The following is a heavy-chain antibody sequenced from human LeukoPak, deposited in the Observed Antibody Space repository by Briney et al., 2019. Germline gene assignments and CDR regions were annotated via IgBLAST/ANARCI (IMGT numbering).Heavy chain of an antibody. Sequence: SETLSLTCIVSGDFIDTYRHWPWLRQHPGKGLEYIGYIYKDGKTFYNPSLRSRATISADTSQNFFSLRLTSMTDADTAVYYCARGTDGYRFDYWGQGILVTVSS. D-gene: IGHD3-16*02. CDR3: ARGTDGYRFDY. J-gene: IGHJ4*02. CDR1: GDFIDTYRH. CDR2: IYKDGKT. V-gene: IGHV4-31*03.